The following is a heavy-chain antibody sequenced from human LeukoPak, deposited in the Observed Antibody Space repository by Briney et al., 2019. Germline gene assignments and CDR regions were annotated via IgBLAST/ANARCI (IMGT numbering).Heavy chain of an antibody. V-gene: IGHV3-33*06. Sequence: GRSLRLSCAASGFTFSSYGMHWVRQAPGKGLEWVAVIWYDGSNKYYADSVKGRFTISRDNSKNTLYLQMNSLRAEDTAVYYCAKAGDSSGWYDPPDYWGQGTLVTVSS. CDR2: IWYDGSNK. CDR3: AKAGDSSGWYDPPDY. J-gene: IGHJ4*02. D-gene: IGHD6-19*01. CDR1: GFTFSSYG.